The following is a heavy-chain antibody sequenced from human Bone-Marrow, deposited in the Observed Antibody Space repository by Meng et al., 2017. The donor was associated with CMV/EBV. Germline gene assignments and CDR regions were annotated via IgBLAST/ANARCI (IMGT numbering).Heavy chain of an antibody. CDR1: GYSFTDYY. CDR3: ARDFWSGRPYYGMDV. V-gene: IGHV1-69*05. Sequence: SVKVSCKASGYSFTDYYMHWVRQAPGQGLEWMGGIIPIFGTANYAQKFQGRVTITTDESTSTAYMELSSLRSEDTAVYYCARDFWSGRPYYGMDVWGQGTTVTVSS. D-gene: IGHD3-3*01. CDR2: IIPIFGTA. J-gene: IGHJ6*02.